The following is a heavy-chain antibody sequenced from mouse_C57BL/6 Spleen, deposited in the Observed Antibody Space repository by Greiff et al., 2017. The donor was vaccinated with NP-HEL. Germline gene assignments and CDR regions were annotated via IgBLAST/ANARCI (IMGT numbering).Heavy chain of an antibody. CDR3: ARSWLPPYYYPMDY. D-gene: IGHD2-2*01. V-gene: IGHV1-39*01. CDR1: GYSFTDYT. CDR2: INPNYGTT. Sequence: VHVKQSGPELVKPGASVKISCKASGYSFTDYTMNWVKQSNGKSLEWIGVINPNYGTTSYNQKFKGKATLTVDQSSSTAYMQLNSLTSEDSAVYYCARSWLPPYYYPMDYWGQGTSVTVSS. J-gene: IGHJ4*01.